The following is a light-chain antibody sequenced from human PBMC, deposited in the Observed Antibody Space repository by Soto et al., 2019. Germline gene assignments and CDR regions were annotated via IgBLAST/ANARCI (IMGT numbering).Light chain of an antibody. V-gene: IGLV2-23*01. J-gene: IGLJ3*02. CDR2: EGS. CDR3: CSYAGSSTFQV. Sequence: QSVLTQPASVSGSPGQSITISCTGTSSDVGSYNLVSWYQQHPGKAPKLMIYEGSKRPSGVSNRFSGSKSGNTASLTFSGLQAEDEADYYCCSYAGSSTFQVFGGGTQLTVL. CDR1: SSDVGSYNL.